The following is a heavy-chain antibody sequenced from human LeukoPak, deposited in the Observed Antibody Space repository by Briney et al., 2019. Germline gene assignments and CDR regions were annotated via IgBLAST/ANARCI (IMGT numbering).Heavy chain of an antibody. CDR2: IKQDGSEK. CDR3: CGDRDSYDGRYALDY. J-gene: IGHJ4*02. CDR1: GFTFSNYW. V-gene: IGHV3-7*03. Sequence: GGSLRLSCAASGFTFSNYWMSWVRQAPGKGLEWVANIKQDGSEKYYVNSVKGRFTISRDNAKNSLYLQMNSLKTEDTAVYYCCGDRDSYDGRYALDYWGQGTLVAVSS. D-gene: IGHD3-16*01.